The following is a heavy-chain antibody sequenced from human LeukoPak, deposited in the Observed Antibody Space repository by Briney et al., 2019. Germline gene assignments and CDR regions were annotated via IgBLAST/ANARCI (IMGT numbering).Heavy chain of an antibody. CDR2: IYYSGST. D-gene: IGHD1-1*01. CDR3: ARSRKTSVDY. J-gene: IGHJ4*02. V-gene: IGHV4-59*01. Sequence: SETLSLTCTVSGGSISSYYWSWIRQPPGKGLECIGYIYYSGSTNYNPSLKSRVTISVDTSKNQFSLKLSSVTAADTAVYYCARSRKTSVDYWGQGTLVTVSS. CDR1: GGSISSYY.